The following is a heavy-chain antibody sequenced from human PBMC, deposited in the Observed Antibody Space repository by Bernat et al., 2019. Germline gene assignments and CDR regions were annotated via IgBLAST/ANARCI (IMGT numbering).Heavy chain of an antibody. D-gene: IGHD5-18*01. J-gene: IGHJ6*02. V-gene: IGHV5-10-1*03. CDR2: IDPSYSYT. Sequence: ELQLVQSGAEVKKPGESLRISCKGSGYSFTSYWISWVRQMPGKCLAWMGRIDPSYSYTNYSPSFKGHVTISADKSISTAYLQWSSLKGSDTAMYYCARFGGGIQRWHYYYYGMDVWGQGTTVTVSS. CDR1: GYSFTSYW. CDR3: ARFGGGIQRWHYYYYGMDV.